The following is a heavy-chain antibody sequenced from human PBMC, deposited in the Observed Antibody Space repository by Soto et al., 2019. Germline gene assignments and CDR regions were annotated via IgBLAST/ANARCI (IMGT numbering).Heavy chain of an antibody. D-gene: IGHD3-22*01. CDR1: GDSVSSNGAA. CDR2: TYYRSRWYS. J-gene: IGHJ4*02. Sequence: SQTLSLTCVISGDSVSSNGAAWNWIRQSPSRGLEWLGRTYYRSRWYSDYAPSVKSRITVNPDTSQNQFSLQLNSVTPEDTAVYYCAMVPYENSGYYDVRSFDNWGQGTLVTVSS. V-gene: IGHV6-1*01. CDR3: AMVPYENSGYYDVRSFDN.